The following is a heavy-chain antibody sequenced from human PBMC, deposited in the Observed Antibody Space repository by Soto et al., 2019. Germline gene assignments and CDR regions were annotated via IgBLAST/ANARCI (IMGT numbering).Heavy chain of an antibody. J-gene: IGHJ4*02. CDR2: ISGSGGST. Sequence: EVQLLESGGGLVQPGGSLRLSCAASGFTFSSYAMSWVRQAPGKGLEWVSAISGSGGSTYYADSVKGRFTISRDNSKNTLYLQMNIMRAEDTAVYYCAKDQTIFGVVQKDYWGQGTLVTVSA. D-gene: IGHD3-3*01. CDR3: AKDQTIFGVVQKDY. CDR1: GFTFSSYA. V-gene: IGHV3-23*01.